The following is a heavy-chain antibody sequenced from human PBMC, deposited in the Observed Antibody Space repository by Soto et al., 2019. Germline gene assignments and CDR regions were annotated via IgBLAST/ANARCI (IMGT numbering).Heavy chain of an antibody. CDR3: ARDSGYCSGCSCQIEGPIDY. CDR2: IIPILGIA. J-gene: IGHJ4*02. CDR1: GGSFSSST. D-gene: IGHD2-15*01. V-gene: IGHV1-69*08. Sequence: QVQLVQSGAEVKKPGSSVKVSCKASGGSFSSSTISWLRQSPGQGLEWMGRIIPILGIANYAQKFQGRVTSTADKSTSTAYMELSSLRSEDTAVYYCARDSGYCSGCSCQIEGPIDYWGKGTLVTVSS.